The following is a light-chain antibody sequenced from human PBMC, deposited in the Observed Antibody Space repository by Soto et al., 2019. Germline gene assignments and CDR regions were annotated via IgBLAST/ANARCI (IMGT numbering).Light chain of an antibody. V-gene: IGKV1-6*01. CDR3: LQDYNYPWT. CDR2: AAS. Sequence: IQMATSPSTLSASVGDRVTITCRASQGIRNDLGWYQQKPGKAPKLLIYAASSLQSGVPSRFSGSGSGTDFTLTISSLQPEDFATYYCLQDYNYPWTFGQGTKVDI. J-gene: IGKJ1*01. CDR1: QGIRND.